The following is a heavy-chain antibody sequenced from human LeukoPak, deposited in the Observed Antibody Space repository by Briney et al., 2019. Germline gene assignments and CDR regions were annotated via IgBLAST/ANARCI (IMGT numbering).Heavy chain of an antibody. CDR3: AKGTYSSGWSYFDY. Sequence: GGSLRLSCAASGFTFSGYALNWVRQAPGKGLEWVSTISGNGGRTYYGDSVKGRFTISRDNSKNTLYLQMNSLRAEDTAVYYCAKGTYSSGWSYFDYWGQGTLVTVSS. D-gene: IGHD6-19*01. CDR1: GFTFSGYA. V-gene: IGHV3-23*01. J-gene: IGHJ4*02. CDR2: ISGNGGRT.